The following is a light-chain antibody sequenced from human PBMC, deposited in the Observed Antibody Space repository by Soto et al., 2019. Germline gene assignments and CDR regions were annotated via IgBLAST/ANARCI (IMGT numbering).Light chain of an antibody. J-gene: IGLJ2*01. CDR2: SNN. CDR1: IPNIGSHT. V-gene: IGLV1-44*01. CDR3: AAWDDSLNGPL. Sequence: QSALTQPPSTSGTPGQRVTISCSGSIPNIGSHTVNWYQQLPGTAPKLLIYSNNQRPSGVPDRFSGSKSGTSASLAISGLQSEDEADYYCAAWDDSLNGPLFGGGTKLTV.